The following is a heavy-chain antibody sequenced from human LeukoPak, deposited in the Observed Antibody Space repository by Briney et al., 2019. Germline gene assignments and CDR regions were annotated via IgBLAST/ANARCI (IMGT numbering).Heavy chain of an antibody. CDR2: ISYDGSNK. CDR3: AKALRGAREVVDY. V-gene: IGHV3-30*18. D-gene: IGHD1-26*01. Sequence: GGSLRLSCAASGFTFSSYGMHWVRQAPGKGLEWVAVISYDGSNKYYADSVKGRFTISRDNSKNTLYLQMNSLRAEDTAVYYCAKALRGAREVVDYWGQGTLVTVSP. J-gene: IGHJ4*02. CDR1: GFTFSSYG.